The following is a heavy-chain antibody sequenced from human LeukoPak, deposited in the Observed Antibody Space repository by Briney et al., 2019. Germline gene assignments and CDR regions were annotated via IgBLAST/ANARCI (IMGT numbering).Heavy chain of an antibody. CDR1: GYTFTSFG. Sequence: VSVKVSCKASGYTFTSFGISWGRQAPGQGLEWMGWISAYNGNTNYAQKLQGRVTMTTDTSTSTAYMELRSLRSDDTAVYYCARDPTGRPDYWGQGTLVTVSS. J-gene: IGHJ4*02. CDR2: ISAYNGNT. V-gene: IGHV1-18*01. D-gene: IGHD1-1*01. CDR3: ARDPTGRPDY.